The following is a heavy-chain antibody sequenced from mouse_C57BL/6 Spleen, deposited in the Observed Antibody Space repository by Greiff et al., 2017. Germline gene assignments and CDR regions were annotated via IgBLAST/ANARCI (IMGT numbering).Heavy chain of an antibody. CDR3: AGQGGGWFAY. V-gene: IGHV6-6*01. D-gene: IGHD1-1*02. CDR1: GFTFSDAW. CDR2: ISNKANNHAT. Sequence: DVQLQESGAGLVKPGGSMKLSCAASGFTFSDAWMDWVRQSPEQGLEWVAEISNKANNHATYYAVSVKGRLTISRDDSKSSVYLRMNSLRAEDTGIYSCAGQGGGWFAYWGQGTLVTVSA. J-gene: IGHJ3*01.